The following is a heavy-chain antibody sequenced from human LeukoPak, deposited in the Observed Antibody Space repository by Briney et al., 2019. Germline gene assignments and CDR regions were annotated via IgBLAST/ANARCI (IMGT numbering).Heavy chain of an antibody. V-gene: IGHV4-4*02. Sequence: SGTLSLTCAVSGGSITTTNWWSWVRQPPGKGLEWIGEVHLNGATNYNPSLESRFSMSIDKSNNHLSLEVTSVTAADTATYYCTRESGAFSPFGFWGQGTQVTVSS. CDR2: VHLNGAT. D-gene: IGHD1-26*01. CDR1: GGSITTTNW. J-gene: IGHJ4*02. CDR3: TRESGAFSPFGF.